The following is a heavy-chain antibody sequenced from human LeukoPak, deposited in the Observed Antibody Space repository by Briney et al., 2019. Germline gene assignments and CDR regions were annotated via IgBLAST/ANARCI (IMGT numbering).Heavy chain of an antibody. V-gene: IGHV3-30*04. CDR2: ISYDGSNK. J-gene: IGHJ4*02. CDR1: GFTFSSYA. CDR3: ARPSLHTAGIAAAGGFFY. D-gene: IGHD6-13*01. Sequence: GGSLRLSCAASGFTFSSYAMHWGRQAPGKGLERVAVISYDGSNKYYADSVKGRFTISGDNSKNTLYLQMNSLRAEDTAVYYCARPSLHTAGIAAAGGFFYWGQGTLVTVSS.